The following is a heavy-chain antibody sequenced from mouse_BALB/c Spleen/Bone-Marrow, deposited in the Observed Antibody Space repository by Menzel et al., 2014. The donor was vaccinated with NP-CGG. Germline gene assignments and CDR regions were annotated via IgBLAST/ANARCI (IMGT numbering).Heavy chain of an antibody. CDR2: IDPSDSET. CDR3: ARTAY. V-gene: IGHV1-69*02. J-gene: IGHJ3*01. CDR1: GYTFTDYW. Sequence: QVQLKQSGAELVKPGAPVKLSCKASGYTFTDYWMHWVKQRPGRGPEWIGRIDPSDSETHDNQKFKDKLTLTVDKSSTTAYIRLSSLTSEDSAVYYCARTAYWGQGTLVTGSA.